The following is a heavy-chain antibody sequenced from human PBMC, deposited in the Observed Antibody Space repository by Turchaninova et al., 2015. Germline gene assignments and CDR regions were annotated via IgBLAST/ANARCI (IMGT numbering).Heavy chain of an antibody. CDR3: ARSVGNRGYTDF. D-gene: IGHD1-14*01. Sequence: QVQLQESGPGLVKPSETLSLTCTVSGGYIRSFYWLLIRQPPGKGLEWIWYIYYSGSTNYNPSLQSRVTISGDTSKNQFSLKLSSVTAADTAVYYCARSVGNRGYTDFWGQGTLVTVSS. CDR2: IYYSGST. J-gene: IGHJ4*02. CDR1: GGYIRSFY. V-gene: IGHV4-59*01.